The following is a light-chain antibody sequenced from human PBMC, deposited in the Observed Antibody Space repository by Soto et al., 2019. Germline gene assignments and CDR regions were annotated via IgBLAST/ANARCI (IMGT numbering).Light chain of an antibody. CDR1: QSVSSSY. V-gene: IGKV3-20*01. CDR3: QHYGSSLPYT. Sequence: EIVLTQSPGTLSLSPGERATLSCRASQSVSSSYLAWYQQKPGQAPRLLIYGASSRATGIPDRFSGSGSGTDFTLTISRLEPEDFAVYYCQHYGSSLPYTFGQGTKLEIK. J-gene: IGKJ2*01. CDR2: GAS.